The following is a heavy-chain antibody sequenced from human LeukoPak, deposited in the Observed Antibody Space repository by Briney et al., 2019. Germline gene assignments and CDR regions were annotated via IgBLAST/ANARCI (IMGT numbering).Heavy chain of an antibody. CDR2: IYYSGST. D-gene: IGHD3-10*01. J-gene: IGHJ4*02. Sequence: SQTLSLTCTVSGGSISSGGYYWSWIRQHPGKGLEWIGYIYYSGSTYYNPSLKSRVTISVDTSKNQFSLKLSSVTAADTAVYYCARGGPDTMVRGVAYWGQGTLVTVSS. CDR1: GGSISSGGYY. V-gene: IGHV4-31*03. CDR3: ARGGPDTMVRGVAY.